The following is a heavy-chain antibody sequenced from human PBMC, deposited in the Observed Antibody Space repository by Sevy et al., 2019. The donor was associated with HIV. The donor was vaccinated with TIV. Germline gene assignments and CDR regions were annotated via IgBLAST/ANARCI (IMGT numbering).Heavy chain of an antibody. V-gene: IGHV5-51*01. Sequence: GESLKISCKGSGYSFTSYWIGWVRQMPGKGLEWMGIIYPGDSDTRYSPSFQGQVTISADKAISTAYLQWSSLKASETAMYYCARPYCSGGSCYSLSTAYFDYWGQGTLVTVSS. CDR3: ARPYCSGGSCYSLSTAYFDY. CDR2: IYPGDSDT. D-gene: IGHD2-15*01. J-gene: IGHJ4*02. CDR1: GYSFTSYW.